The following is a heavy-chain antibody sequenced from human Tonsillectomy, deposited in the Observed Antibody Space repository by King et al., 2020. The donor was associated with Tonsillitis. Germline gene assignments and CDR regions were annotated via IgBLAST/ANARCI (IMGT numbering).Heavy chain of an antibody. CDR1: GFTFSRYA. Sequence: VQLVESGGGVVQPGRYLRLSCAASGFTFSRYAMHWVRQAPGKGLEWVAVISYDGSNKYYADSVKGRFTISRDNSKNTLYLQMNSLRAEDTAVYYCARDLRSDLYGMDVWGQGTTVTVSS. CDR3: ARDLRSDLYGMDV. J-gene: IGHJ6*02. CDR2: ISYDGSNK. D-gene: IGHD3-3*01. V-gene: IGHV3-30-3*01.